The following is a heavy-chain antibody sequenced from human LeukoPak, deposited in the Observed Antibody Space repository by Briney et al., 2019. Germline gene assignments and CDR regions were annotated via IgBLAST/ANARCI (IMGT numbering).Heavy chain of an antibody. CDR2: VFDSGST. V-gene: IGHV4-59*01. D-gene: IGHD6-13*01. CDR3: ARLYQQRKWKYYYYYMDV. J-gene: IGHJ6*03. Sequence: SGTLSLTCSVSGASFSTNYWSWIRQPPGRGLELIGYVFDSGSTNYNPSLKSRVTISVDTSTKQFSLRLSSVTAADTAVYYCARLYQQRKWKYYYYYMDVWGKGTAVTVSS. CDR1: GASFSTNY.